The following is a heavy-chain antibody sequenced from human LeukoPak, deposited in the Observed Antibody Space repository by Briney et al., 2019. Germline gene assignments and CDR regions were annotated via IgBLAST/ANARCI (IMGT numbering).Heavy chain of an antibody. V-gene: IGHV4-4*07. CDR3: ARGDYYGSGSYYNAI. CDR1: GGSISSYY. D-gene: IGHD3-10*01. Sequence: NPSETLSLTCTVSGGSISSYYWSWIRQPAGKGLEWIGRIYTSGSTNYNPSLKSRVTMSVDTSKNQFSLKLSSVTAADTAVYYCARGDYYGSGSYYNAIWGQGTLVTVSS. J-gene: IGHJ4*02. CDR2: IYTSGST.